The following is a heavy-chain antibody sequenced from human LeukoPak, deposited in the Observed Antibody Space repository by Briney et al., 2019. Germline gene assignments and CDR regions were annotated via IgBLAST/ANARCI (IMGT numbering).Heavy chain of an antibody. V-gene: IGHV3-23*01. CDR3: AKFMALRGQDFDY. D-gene: IGHD5/OR15-5a*01. CDR1: GFSFSSFA. J-gene: IGHJ4*02. CDR2: ITGGHYAT. Sequence: GGSLRLSCAASGFSFSSFAMTWVRQAPGKGLEWVSSITGGHYATYNTDSVKGRFTISRDNAKNTLYLQMNSLRAEDTAVYYCAKFMALRGQDFDYWGQGTLVTVSS.